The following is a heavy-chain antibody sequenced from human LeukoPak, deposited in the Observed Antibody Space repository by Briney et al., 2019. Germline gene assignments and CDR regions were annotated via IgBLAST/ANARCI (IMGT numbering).Heavy chain of an antibody. V-gene: IGHV1-18*01. CDR3: ARERGMVREVPSRPDY. Sequence: ASVKVSCKASGYTFSSYGISWVRQAPGQGLEWMGWISAYNGNTNYAQKLQGRVTMTTDTSTSTAYMDLRSLRSDDTAVYYCARERGMVREVPSRPDYWGQGTLVTVSS. D-gene: IGHD3-10*01. CDR2: ISAYNGNT. J-gene: IGHJ4*02. CDR1: GYTFSSYG.